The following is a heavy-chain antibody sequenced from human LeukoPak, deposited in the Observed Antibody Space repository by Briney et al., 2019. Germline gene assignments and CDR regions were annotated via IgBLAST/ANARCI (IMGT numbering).Heavy chain of an antibody. J-gene: IGHJ4*02. V-gene: IGHV4-31*03. CDR2: IYYSGST. CDR1: GGSISSGGYY. Sequence: SETLSLTCTVSGGSISSGGYYWSWIRQHPGKGLEWIGYIYYSGSTYYNPSLKSRVTISVDTSKNQFSLKLSSVTAADTAVYYCARERSGYYHYWGQGTLVTVSS. D-gene: IGHD3-22*01. CDR3: ARERSGYYHY.